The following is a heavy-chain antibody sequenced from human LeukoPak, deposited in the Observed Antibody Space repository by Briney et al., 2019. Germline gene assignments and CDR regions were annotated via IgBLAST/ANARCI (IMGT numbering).Heavy chain of an antibody. V-gene: IGHV3-30*18. CDR1: GFTFSSYG. J-gene: IGHJ3*02. CDR3: AKDRAIFGVVYAFDI. CDR2: ISYDGSNK. D-gene: IGHD3-3*01. Sequence: GGSLRLSCAASGFTFSSYGMHWVRQAPGKGLEWVAVISYDGSNKYYADSVKGRFTISRDNSKNTLYLQMNSLRAEDTAVYYCAKDRAIFGVVYAFDIWGQGTIVTVSS.